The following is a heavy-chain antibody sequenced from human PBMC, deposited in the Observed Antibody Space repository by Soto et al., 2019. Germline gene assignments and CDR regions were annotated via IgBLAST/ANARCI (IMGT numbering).Heavy chain of an antibody. CDR1: GYTFSNFG. Sequence: QVQLVQSGAEVMTPGASVKVSCKASGYTFSNFGLSWVRQAPGQGLEWMGWISGYNGNTNSAARFQGRVTMTTDTSTSTAYMEVRSLTSDDTAVYYCARDNGYGFGWSSSSGMDVWGQGTTVTVSS. D-gene: IGHD5-18*01. CDR3: ARDNGYGFGWSSSSGMDV. CDR2: ISGYNGNT. V-gene: IGHV1-18*01. J-gene: IGHJ6*02.